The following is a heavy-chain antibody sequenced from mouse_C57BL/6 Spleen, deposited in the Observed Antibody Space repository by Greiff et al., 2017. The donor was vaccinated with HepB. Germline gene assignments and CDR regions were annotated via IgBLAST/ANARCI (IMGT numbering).Heavy chain of an antibody. V-gene: IGHV1-26*01. CDR3: ARDGYSHWYFDV. J-gene: IGHJ1*03. CDR2: INPNNGGT. CDR1: GYTFTDYY. Sequence: EVQLQQSGPELVKPGASVKISCKASGYTFTDYYMNWVKQSHGKSLEWIGDINPNNGGTSYNQKFKGKATLTVDKSSSTAYMELRSLTSEDSAVYYCARDGYSHWYFDVWGTGTTVTVSS. D-gene: IGHD2-3*01.